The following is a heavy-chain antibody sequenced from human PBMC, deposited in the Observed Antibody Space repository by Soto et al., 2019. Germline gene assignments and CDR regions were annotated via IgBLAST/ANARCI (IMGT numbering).Heavy chain of an antibody. V-gene: IGHV3-72*01. CDR3: ARFSGSYTRGLDY. J-gene: IGHJ4*02. CDR1: GFTFSDHY. Sequence: EVQLVESGGGLVQPGGSLRLSCAASGFTFSDHYMDWVRQAPGKGLEWVGRSRNKANSYSTEYAASVKGRFTISRDESKNSLYLQMNSLKTEDTAVYYCARFSGSYTRGLDYWGQGTLVTVPS. D-gene: IGHD1-26*01. CDR2: SRNKANSYST.